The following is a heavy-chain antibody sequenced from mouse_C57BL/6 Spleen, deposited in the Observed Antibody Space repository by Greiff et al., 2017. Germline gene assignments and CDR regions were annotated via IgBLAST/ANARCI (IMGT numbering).Heavy chain of an antibody. CDR2: IDPSDSYT. D-gene: IGHD2-5*01. J-gene: IGHJ1*03. V-gene: IGHV1-59*01. Sequence: QVQLQQPGAELVRPGTSVKLSCKASGYTFTSYWMHWVKQRPGQGLEWIGVIDPSDSYTNYNQKFKGKATLTVDTSSSTAYMQLSSLTSEDSAVYYCAKGPLYSNWYFDVWGTGTTVTVSS. CDR3: AKGPLYSNWYFDV. CDR1: GYTFTSYW.